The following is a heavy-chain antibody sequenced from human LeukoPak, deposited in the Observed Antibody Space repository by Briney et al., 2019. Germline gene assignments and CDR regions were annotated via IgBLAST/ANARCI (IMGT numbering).Heavy chain of an antibody. Sequence: SETLSLTCTVSGGSISSYYWSWIRQPPGKGLGWIGYIYYSGSTNYNPSLKSRVTISVDTSKNQFSLKLSSVTAADTAVYYCARGKYYYGSGSYYPFDYWGQGTLVTVSS. CDR1: GGSISSYY. J-gene: IGHJ4*02. CDR3: ARGKYYYGSGSYYPFDY. D-gene: IGHD3-10*01. CDR2: IYYSGST. V-gene: IGHV4-59*01.